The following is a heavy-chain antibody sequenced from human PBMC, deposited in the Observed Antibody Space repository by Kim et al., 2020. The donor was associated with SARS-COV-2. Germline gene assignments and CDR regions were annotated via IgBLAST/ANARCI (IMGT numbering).Heavy chain of an antibody. CDR1: GFTFSSYS. D-gene: IGHD6-6*01. J-gene: IGHJ4*02. V-gene: IGHV3-21*01. CDR3: AREYSSSSGFDY. CDR2: ISSSRSYI. Sequence: GGSLRLSCAASGFTFSSYSINWVRQAPGKGLEWVSSISSSRSYIYYADSVKGRFTISRDNAKNSLYLQMNSLRAEDTAVYYCAREYSSSSGFDYWGQGTLVTVSS.